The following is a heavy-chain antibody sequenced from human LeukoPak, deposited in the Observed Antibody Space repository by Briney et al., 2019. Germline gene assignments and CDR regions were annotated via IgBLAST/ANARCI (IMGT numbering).Heavy chain of an antibody. D-gene: IGHD1-26*01. CDR3: ARSSGSYRQYYFDY. CDR1: GFTFSSYA. V-gene: IGHV3-30-3*01. Sequence: GGSLRLSCAASGFTFSSYAMHWVRQAPGKGLEWVAVISYDGSNKYYADSVKGRFTISRDNSKNTLYLQMNNLRAEDTAVYYCARSSGSYRQYYFDYWGQGTLVTVSS. CDR2: ISYDGSNK. J-gene: IGHJ4*02.